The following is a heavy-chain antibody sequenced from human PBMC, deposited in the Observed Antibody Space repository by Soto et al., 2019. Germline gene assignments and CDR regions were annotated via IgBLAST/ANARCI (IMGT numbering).Heavy chain of an antibody. Sequence: GASVKVSCTASGYTFTSYAMHWVRQAPGQRLEWMGWINAGNGNTKYSQKFQGRVTITRDTSASTAYMELNSLRSEDTAVFYCARSSGYYYVDYWGQGTLVTDSS. CDR2: INAGNGNT. V-gene: IGHV1-3*01. CDR3: ARSSGYYYVDY. CDR1: GYTFTSYA. D-gene: IGHD3-22*01. J-gene: IGHJ4*02.